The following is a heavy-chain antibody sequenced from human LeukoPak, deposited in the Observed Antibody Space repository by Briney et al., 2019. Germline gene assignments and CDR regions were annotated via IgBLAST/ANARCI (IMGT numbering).Heavy chain of an antibody. J-gene: IGHJ4*02. CDR2: IHTSGST. CDR3: ANSYDGKIVPFDN. V-gene: IGHV4-4*09. Sequence: SETLSLTCTVPDGSISNSFWNWVRQPPGKGLEWIAYIHTSGSTNYNPAFKSRVTLSVDTSKSQFSLRLNSVTASDTAVYYCANSYDGKIVPFDNWGQGTLVTVS. CDR1: DGSISNSF. D-gene: IGHD4-23*01.